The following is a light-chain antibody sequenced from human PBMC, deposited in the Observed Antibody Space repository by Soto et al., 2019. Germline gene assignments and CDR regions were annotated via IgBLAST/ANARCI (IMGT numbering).Light chain of an antibody. V-gene: IGLV2-14*01. CDR1: SSDVGSYNF. J-gene: IGLJ1*01. CDR3: SSYTSSSTLCV. Sequence: QSALTQPASVSGSPGQSITISCTGTSSDVGSYNFVSWYQHHPGKAPKLMIYEVSNRPTGVSNRFSGSKSGNTAPLTISGLQDEDEADYYCSSYTSSSTLCVFGTGTKVTVL. CDR2: EVS.